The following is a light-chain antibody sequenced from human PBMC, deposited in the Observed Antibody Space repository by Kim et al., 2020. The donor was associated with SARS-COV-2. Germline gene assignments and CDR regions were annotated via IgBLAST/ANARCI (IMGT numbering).Light chain of an antibody. J-gene: IGKJ2*01. CDR3: QQSYSAPYT. CDR2: AAS. Sequence: DIQMTQSPSSLSASVGDRVTITCRASQSISGYLNWYQQKPGKAPNLLIYAASNLHDGVPSRFSGSGFGTDFTLTIRSLQPEDLATYYCQQSYSAPYTFGKGTKLEIK. CDR1: QSISGY. V-gene: IGKV1-39*01.